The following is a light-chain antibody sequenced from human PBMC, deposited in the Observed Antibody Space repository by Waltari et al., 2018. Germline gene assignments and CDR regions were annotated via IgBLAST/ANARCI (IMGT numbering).Light chain of an antibody. Sequence: EIVLTQSPGTLSLSPGERATLSCRASQSVSRWLAWYQQKPGQPPRLLIYGASSRATGIPDRFSGSGSGTDFSLTISRLEPEDFAVYYCQKYGTLPATFGQGTRVESK. CDR2: GAS. V-gene: IGKV3-20*01. J-gene: IGKJ1*01. CDR3: QKYGTLPAT. CDR1: QSVSRW.